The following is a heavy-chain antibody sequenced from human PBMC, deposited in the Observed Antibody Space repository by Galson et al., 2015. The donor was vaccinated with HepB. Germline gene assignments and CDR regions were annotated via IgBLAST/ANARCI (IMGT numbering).Heavy chain of an antibody. J-gene: IGHJ4*02. V-gene: IGHV1-46*01. CDR2: INPSGGST. D-gene: IGHD6-13*01. CDR1: GGTFSSYA. Sequence: SVKVSCKASGGTFSSYAISWVRQAPGQGLEWMGIINPSGGSTSYAQKFQGRVTMTRDTSTSTVYMELSSLRSEDTAVYYCARARAAEADYWGQGTLVTVSS. CDR3: ARARAAEADY.